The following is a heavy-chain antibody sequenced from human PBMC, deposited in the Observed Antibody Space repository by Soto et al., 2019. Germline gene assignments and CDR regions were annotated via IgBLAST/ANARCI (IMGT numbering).Heavy chain of an antibody. J-gene: IGHJ6*02. CDR3: ARLPGIAAAGYYGMDV. D-gene: IGHD6-13*01. CDR2: IDPSDSYT. Sequence: GESLKISCKGSGYSFTSYWISWVRQMPGKGLEWMGRIDPSDSYTNYSPSSQGHVTISADKSISTAYLQWSSLKASDTAMYYCARLPGIAAAGYYGMDVWGQGTTVTVSS. V-gene: IGHV5-10-1*01. CDR1: GYSFTSYW.